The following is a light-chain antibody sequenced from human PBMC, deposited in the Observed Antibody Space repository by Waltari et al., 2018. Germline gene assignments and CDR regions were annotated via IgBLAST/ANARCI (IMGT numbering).Light chain of an antibody. V-gene: IGLV2-14*01. CDR1: SSDVGYYNY. CDR2: DVN. Sequence: QSALTQPASLSGSPGQSITISCTGTSSDVGYYNYVSWYQQHPGKAPKLMISDVNKRPSGVSNRFSGSKSGNTASLTISGLQAEDEADYYCSSYTNYATVIFGGGTKLTVL. CDR3: SSYTNYATVI. J-gene: IGLJ2*01.